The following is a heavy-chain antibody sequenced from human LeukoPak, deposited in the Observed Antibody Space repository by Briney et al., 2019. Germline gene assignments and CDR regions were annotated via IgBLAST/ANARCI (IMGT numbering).Heavy chain of an antibody. CDR3: ARDGSYRRLDY. V-gene: IGHV4-4*02. CDR2: IYHSGST. D-gene: IGHD3-16*01. Sequence: NPSETLSLTCAVSGGSISSSNWWSWVRQPPGKGLEWIGEIYHSGSTNYNPSLKSRVTISVDKPKNQFSLKLSSVTAADTAVYYCARDGSYRRLDYWGQGTLVTVSS. CDR1: GGSISSSNW. J-gene: IGHJ4*02.